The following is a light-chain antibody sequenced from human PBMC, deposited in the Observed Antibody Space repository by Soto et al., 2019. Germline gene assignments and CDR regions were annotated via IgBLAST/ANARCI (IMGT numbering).Light chain of an antibody. V-gene: IGKV1-9*01. Sequence: IHLTHAPSSLSASVLYRVTITFLASQGISSLLAWYQQKPGKAPKVLIYAASTLQSGVPSRFSGSGSGTDFTLTISSLQPEDFATYYCQHFKSFPITFGQGTRLEI. CDR3: QHFKSFPIT. J-gene: IGKJ5*01. CDR1: QGISSL. CDR2: AAS.